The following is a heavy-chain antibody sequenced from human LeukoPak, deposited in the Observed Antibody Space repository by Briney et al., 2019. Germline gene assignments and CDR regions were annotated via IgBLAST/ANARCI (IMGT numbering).Heavy chain of an antibody. CDR3: ARGRGKIHYYYGMDV. D-gene: IGHD3-16*01. Sequence: GASVMVSCKASGYTFTSYDINWVRQATGQGLEWMGWMNPNSGNTGYAQKFQGRVTMTRNTSISTAYMELSSLRSEDTAVYYCARGRGKIHYYYGMDVWGQGTTVTVSS. CDR1: GYTFTSYD. V-gene: IGHV1-8*01. J-gene: IGHJ6*02. CDR2: MNPNSGNT.